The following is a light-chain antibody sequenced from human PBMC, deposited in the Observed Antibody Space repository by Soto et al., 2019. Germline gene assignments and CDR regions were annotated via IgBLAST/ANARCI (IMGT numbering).Light chain of an antibody. CDR3: QQYGGSPFT. V-gene: IGKV3-20*01. Sequence: EIVVTQSPGTLSLSPGERGTLSCWASQSVSDNYLAWYQQKPGQAPRLLIYGASRRATGIPDRFSGSGSGTDFTLTISRLEPEDFAVYYCQQYGGSPFTFGPGTKVDFK. CDR2: GAS. CDR1: QSVSDNY. J-gene: IGKJ3*01.